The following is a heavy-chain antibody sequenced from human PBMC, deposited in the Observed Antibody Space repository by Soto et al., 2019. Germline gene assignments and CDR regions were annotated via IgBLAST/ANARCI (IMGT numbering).Heavy chain of an antibody. CDR2: ITYDGSFQ. CDR3: AKDRVGGTFYTPLAF. V-gene: IGHV3-30*18. Sequence: GGSLRLSCQASGFNFDNYGMHWVRQAPGKGLEWVAVITYDGSFQYYADSVKGRFTISRDNSKNTLSLHLNTLKPEGTAVYHCAKDRVGGTFYTPLAFWGQGTLVTV. CDR1: GFNFDNYG. D-gene: IGHD1-7*01. J-gene: IGHJ4*02.